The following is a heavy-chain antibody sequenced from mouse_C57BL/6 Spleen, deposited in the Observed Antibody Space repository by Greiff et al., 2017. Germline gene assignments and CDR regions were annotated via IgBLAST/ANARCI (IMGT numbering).Heavy chain of an antibody. Sequence: VKLVESGAELVRPGASVTLSCKASGYTFTDYEMHWVKQTPVHGLEWIGAIDPETGGTAYNQKFKGKAILTADKSSSTAYMELRSLTSEDSAVYYCTNGNPAWFAYWGQGTLVTVSA. CDR2: IDPETGGT. CDR1: GYTFTDYE. CDR3: TNGNPAWFAY. D-gene: IGHD2-1*01. J-gene: IGHJ3*01. V-gene: IGHV1-15*01.